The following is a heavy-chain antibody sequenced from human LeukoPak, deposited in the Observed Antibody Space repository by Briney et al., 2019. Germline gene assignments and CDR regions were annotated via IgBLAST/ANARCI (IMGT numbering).Heavy chain of an antibody. CDR1: GGSINSNSHH. V-gene: IGHV4-39*01. CDR2: IYYSGTT. Sequence: PSETLSLTCSVSGGSINSNSHHWDWIRQAPGKGLEWIGNIYYSGTTSYNPSLKSRVTTSVDTSKNQLSLKLSSVTAADTAVYYCARHFADDFWSGYGYWGQGILVTVSS. D-gene: IGHD3-3*01. J-gene: IGHJ4*02. CDR3: ARHFADDFWSGYGY.